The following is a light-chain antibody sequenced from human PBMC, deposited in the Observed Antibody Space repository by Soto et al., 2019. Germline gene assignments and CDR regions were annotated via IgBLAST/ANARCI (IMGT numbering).Light chain of an antibody. CDR2: AAS. CDR1: QSVYNSY. CDR3: QQYGSPPHT. V-gene: IGKV3-20*01. J-gene: IGKJ2*01. Sequence: EIVLTQSPGTLSLSPGERATLSCRASQSVYNSYLAWYQQKPGQTPRLLINAASNRDTGVPDRFSGSGSGTDFTLTISSLEPEDFAVYYCQQYGSPPHTFGQGTKVEI.